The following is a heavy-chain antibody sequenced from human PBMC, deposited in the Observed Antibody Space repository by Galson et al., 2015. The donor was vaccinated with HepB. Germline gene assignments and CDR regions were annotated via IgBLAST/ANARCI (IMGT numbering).Heavy chain of an antibody. V-gene: IGHV1-24*01. Sequence: SVKVSCKVAGYSLTELSMHWVRQAPGKGLEWMGGFDPEDGETIYAQKLQGRITLIEDTSTDTAYMELSSLRSEDTAVYYCATDLGWEQRFWGQGTLVTVSS. CDR2: FDPEDGET. CDR3: ATDLGWEQRF. D-gene: IGHD1/OR15-1a*01. J-gene: IGHJ4*02. CDR1: GYSLTELS.